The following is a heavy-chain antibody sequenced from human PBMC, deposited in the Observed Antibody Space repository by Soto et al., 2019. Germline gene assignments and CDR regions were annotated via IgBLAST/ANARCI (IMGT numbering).Heavy chain of an antibody. CDR2: ISYDGSNK. D-gene: IGHD5-18*01. Sequence: QVQLVESGGDVVQPGRSLRLACAASGFTFSSYGMHWVRQAPGKGLEWVAVISYDGSNKYYADSVKGRFTISRDNSKNTLYMQMNCLRAEDTAVYYCAKDRRGYSYGYGAYYYYGMDVWGQVIMVSLSS. V-gene: IGHV3-30*18. J-gene: IGHJ6*02. CDR3: AKDRRGYSYGYGAYYYYGMDV. CDR1: GFTFSSYG.